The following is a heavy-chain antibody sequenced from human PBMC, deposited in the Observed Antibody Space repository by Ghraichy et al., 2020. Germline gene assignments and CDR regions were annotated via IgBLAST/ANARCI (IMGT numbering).Heavy chain of an antibody. Sequence: GGSLRLSCAASGFTFSSYSMNWVRQAPGKGLEWVSSIISNSYIYYADSVKGRFTISRDNAKNSLFLQMNSLRDEDTAVYYCARDYGGLKLDYWGQGTLVTVSS. CDR1: GFTFSSYS. D-gene: IGHD4-23*01. V-gene: IGHV3-21*01. CDR2: IISNSYI. J-gene: IGHJ4*02. CDR3: ARDYGGLKLDY.